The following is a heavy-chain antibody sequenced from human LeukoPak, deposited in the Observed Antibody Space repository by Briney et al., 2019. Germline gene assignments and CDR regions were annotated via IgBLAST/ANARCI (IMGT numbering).Heavy chain of an antibody. Sequence: GGSLRLSCAASGFTFSNYSINSVRQAPGKGLEWVPSISSGSSYIYYADSVEGRFTISRDNAKSSLYLQMNSLRAEDTAVYYCARDTNWFFDYWGQGTLVTVSS. CDR2: ISSGSSYI. CDR1: GFTFSNYS. CDR3: ARDTNWFFDY. D-gene: IGHD1-1*01. J-gene: IGHJ4*02. V-gene: IGHV3-21*01.